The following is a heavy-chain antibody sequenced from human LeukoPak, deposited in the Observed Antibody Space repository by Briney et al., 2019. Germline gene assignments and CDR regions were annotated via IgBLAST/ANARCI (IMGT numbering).Heavy chain of an antibody. CDR2: IGTDGSST. J-gene: IGHJ4*02. CDR3: ARDRYYSTASCDGGDY. Sequence: PGGSLTLSYVASGFTFNSYWMQWVRQAPGKGLVWVSRIGTDGSSTSYADSVKGRFTISRDNAKNTLYLQMNSLRAEDTAVYYCARDRYYSTASCDGGDYWVQGTLVTVSS. CDR1: GFTFNSYW. V-gene: IGHV3-74*01. D-gene: IGHD2-2*01.